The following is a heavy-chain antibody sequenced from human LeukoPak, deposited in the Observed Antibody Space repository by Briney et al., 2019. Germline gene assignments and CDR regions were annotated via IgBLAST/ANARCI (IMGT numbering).Heavy chain of an antibody. J-gene: IGHJ3*02. CDR1: GYTFTSYG. CDR3: ARNLGYCSGGSSYTGRAFDI. CDR2: ISAYNGNT. D-gene: IGHD2-15*01. Sequence: GASVEVSCKASGYTFTSYGISWVRQAPGQGLEWMGWISAYNGNTNYAQKLQGRVTMTTDTSTSTAYMELSSLRSEDTAVYYCARNLGYCSGGSSYTGRAFDIWGQGTMVTVSS. V-gene: IGHV1-18*01.